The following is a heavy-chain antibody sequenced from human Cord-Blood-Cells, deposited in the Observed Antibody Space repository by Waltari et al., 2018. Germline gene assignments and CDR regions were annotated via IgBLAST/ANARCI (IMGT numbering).Heavy chain of an antibody. V-gene: IGHV4-39*01. D-gene: IGHD1-1*01. CDR2: IYYSGST. J-gene: IGHJ4*02. Sequence: TLSLTCTVSGGSISSSSYYWGWIRQPPGKGLEWIGSIYYSGSTYYNPSLKSRVTISVDTSKNQFSLKLSSVTAADTAVYYCVSLDSPTTTEHYWGQGTLVTVSS. CDR1: GGSISSSSYY. CDR3: VSLDSPTTTEHY.